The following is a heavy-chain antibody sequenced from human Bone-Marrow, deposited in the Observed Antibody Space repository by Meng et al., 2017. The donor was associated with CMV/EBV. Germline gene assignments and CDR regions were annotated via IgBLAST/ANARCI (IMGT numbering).Heavy chain of an antibody. D-gene: IGHD6-19*01. CDR3: AKRPSSGWYSHY. CDR1: GFTFSSYA. J-gene: IGHJ4*02. V-gene: IGHV3-23*03. Sequence: GGSLRLSWAASGFTFSSYAMSWVRQAPGKGLEWVSVIYSGGSSTYYADSVKGRFTISRDNSKNTLYLQMNSLRAEDTAVYYCAKRPSSGWYSHYWGQGTLVTVSS. CDR2: IYSGGSST.